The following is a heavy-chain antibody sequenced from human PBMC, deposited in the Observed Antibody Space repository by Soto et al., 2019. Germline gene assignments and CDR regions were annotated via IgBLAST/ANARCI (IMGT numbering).Heavy chain of an antibody. CDR2: ISKSDYT. CDR3: AREDSIIIPAVSDF. CDR1: GFAFNNYG. J-gene: IGHJ4*02. D-gene: IGHD2-2*01. V-gene: IGHV3-21*06. Sequence: GGSLRLSCTVSGFAFNNYGINWVRQAPGKGLEWVSSISKSDYTYYSDSVKGRFTISRDNAKNSVSLQMNTLRVEDTAVYYCAREDSIIIPAVSDFWGQGTLVTVS.